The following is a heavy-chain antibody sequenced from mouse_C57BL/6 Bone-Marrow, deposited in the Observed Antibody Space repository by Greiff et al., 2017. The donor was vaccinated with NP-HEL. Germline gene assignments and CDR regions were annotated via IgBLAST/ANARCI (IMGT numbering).Heavy chain of an antibody. V-gene: IGHV5-4*03. CDR2: ISDGGSYT. CDR3: ARMGTAQATDY. D-gene: IGHD3-2*02. CDR1: GFTFSSYA. J-gene: IGHJ2*01. Sequence: EVKVVESGGGLVKPGGSLKLSCAASGFTFSSYAMSWVRQTPEKRLEWVATISDGGSYTYYPDNVKGRFTISRDNAKNNLYLQMSHLKSEDTAMYYCARMGTAQATDYWGQGTTLTVSS.